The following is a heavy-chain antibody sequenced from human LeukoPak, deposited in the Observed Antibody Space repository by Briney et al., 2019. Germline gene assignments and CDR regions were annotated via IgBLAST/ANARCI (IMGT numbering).Heavy chain of an antibody. J-gene: IGHJ4*02. V-gene: IGHV3-7*01. CDR2: IKYDGSET. Sequence: GSLRLSCETSRFTRSVSFVTRVPDASGKGLEWVANIKYDGSETYYVDSVKGRFTISRDNGKNSVYLQMNSLGAEDSAVYYCTKGEWNDYWGQGTLVTVSS. D-gene: IGHD3-3*01. CDR1: RFTRSVSF. CDR3: TKGEWNDY.